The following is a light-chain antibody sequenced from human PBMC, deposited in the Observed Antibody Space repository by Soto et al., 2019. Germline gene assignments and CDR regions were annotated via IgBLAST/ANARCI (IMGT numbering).Light chain of an antibody. J-gene: IGKJ5*01. CDR3: QQPFT. CDR1: QGIASY. CDR2: AAS. Sequence: DIQLTQSPSLLSAYVGDRVTITCRASQGIASYLAWYQQKPGKAPKLLIYAASTLQSGVPSRFSGSGSGTEFTLTISSLQPEDFATYYCQQPFTFGQGTRVEIK. V-gene: IGKV1-9*01.